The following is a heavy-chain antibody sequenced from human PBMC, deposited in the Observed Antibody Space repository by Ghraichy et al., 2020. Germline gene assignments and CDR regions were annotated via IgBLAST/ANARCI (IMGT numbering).Heavy chain of an antibody. CDR1: GFTFGDYN. CDR3: ARASRVVRFYYYDGLDV. Sequence: GGSLRLSCVGSGFTFGDYNMNWVRQSPGKGLEWVSYISSRSRAIFYADSVKGRFTVSRDNAQNSLLLQMKSLRDEDTAVYYCARASRVVRFYYYDGLDVWGQGTTFTVSS. V-gene: IGHV3-48*02. CDR2: ISSRSRAI. J-gene: IGHJ6*02. D-gene: IGHD4-23*01.